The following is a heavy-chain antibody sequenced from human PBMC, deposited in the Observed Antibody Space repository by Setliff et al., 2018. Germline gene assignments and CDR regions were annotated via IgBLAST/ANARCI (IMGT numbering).Heavy chain of an antibody. CDR3: ARESRFGYSGYDCAFDF. Sequence: PSETLSLTCTVSGGSISSYYWSWIRQPPGKGLEWIGYIHISGSTNYNPSLKSRVTISVDTSKNQFSLKLSSVTAADTAVYYCARESRFGYSGYDCAFDFWGQGMLVTVSS. J-gene: IGHJ4*02. CDR1: GGSISSYY. CDR2: IHISGST. V-gene: IGHV4-4*08. D-gene: IGHD5-12*01.